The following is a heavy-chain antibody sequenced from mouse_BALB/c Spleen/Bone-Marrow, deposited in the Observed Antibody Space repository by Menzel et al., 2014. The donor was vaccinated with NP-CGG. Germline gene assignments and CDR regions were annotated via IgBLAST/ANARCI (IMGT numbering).Heavy chain of an antibody. CDR1: GFTFSYYA. D-gene: IGHD3-1*01. Sequence: EVKLMESGGGLVKPGGSLKLSCAASGFTFSYYAMSWVRQSPETSLEWVAEISSGGSYTYYPDTVTGRFTISRDNAKNTLYLEMSSLRSEDTAMYYCARGSSGYFDYWGQGTTLTVSS. CDR2: ISSGGSYT. J-gene: IGHJ2*01. V-gene: IGHV5-9-4*01. CDR3: ARGSSGYFDY.